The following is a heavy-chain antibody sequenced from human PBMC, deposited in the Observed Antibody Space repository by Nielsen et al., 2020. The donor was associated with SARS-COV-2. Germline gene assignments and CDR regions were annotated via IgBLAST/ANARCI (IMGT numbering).Heavy chain of an antibody. D-gene: IGHD1/OR15-1a*01. CDR2: VSSDGNNK. CDR3: ARDRTRSGYGTIGLDI. CDR1: GFTFSTYA. J-gene: IGHJ3*02. V-gene: IGHV3-30*04. Sequence: GESLKISCAASGFTFSTYAMHWVRQAPGKGLEWVAGVSSDGNNKYYADSLKGRFTISRDHSKNTLYLQMNSLRADDTAVYYCARDRTRSGYGTIGLDIWGQGTMVTVS.